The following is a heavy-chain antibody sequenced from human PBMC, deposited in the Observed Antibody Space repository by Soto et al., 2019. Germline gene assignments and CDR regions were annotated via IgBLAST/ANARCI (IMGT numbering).Heavy chain of an antibody. V-gene: IGHV4-31*03. CDR1: GGSISSGGYY. CDR3: ASRSIAAAGTFDY. Sequence: QVQLQESGPGLVKPSQTLSLTCTVSGGSISSGGYYWSWIRQHPGKGLEWIGYISSSGSTNYNPSLTSRVTISVDTSKNQFSLKLSSVTAADMAVYYCASRSIAAAGTFDYWGQGTLVTVSS. CDR2: ISSSGST. J-gene: IGHJ4*02. D-gene: IGHD6-13*01.